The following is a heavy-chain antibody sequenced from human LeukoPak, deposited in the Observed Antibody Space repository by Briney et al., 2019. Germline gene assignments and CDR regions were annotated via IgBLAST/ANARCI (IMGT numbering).Heavy chain of an antibody. Sequence: PGGSLRLSCAASGFTFSSYGMHWVRQAPGKGLEWVAVIWYDGSNKYYADSVKGRFTISRDNSKNTLYLQMNSLRAEDTAVYYCARHGEYYSSGWYQPGTYGMDVWGQGTTVTVSS. J-gene: IGHJ6*02. CDR1: GFTFSSYG. CDR2: IWYDGSNK. V-gene: IGHV3-33*01. D-gene: IGHD6-19*01. CDR3: ARHGEYYSSGWYQPGTYGMDV.